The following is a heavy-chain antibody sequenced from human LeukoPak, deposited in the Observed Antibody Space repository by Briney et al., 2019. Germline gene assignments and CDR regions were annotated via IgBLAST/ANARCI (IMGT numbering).Heavy chain of an antibody. V-gene: IGHV4-59*08. CDR1: GGSISTYY. CDR3: ARLVYDSRGYYFDY. J-gene: IGHJ4*02. D-gene: IGHD3-22*01. Sequence: PETLSLTCTVSGGSISTYYWSWIRQPPGKGLEWIGYIRYSGSANYNPSLRSRVTISIDTSKNQFSLKLSSVTAADTAVYHCARLVYDSRGYYFDYWGQGTLVTVSS. CDR2: IRYSGSA.